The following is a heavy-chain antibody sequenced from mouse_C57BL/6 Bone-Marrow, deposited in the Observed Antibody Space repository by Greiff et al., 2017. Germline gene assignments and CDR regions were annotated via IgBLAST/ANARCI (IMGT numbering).Heavy chain of an antibody. V-gene: IGHV3-1*01. Sequence: EVKLMESGPGMVKPSQSLSLTCTVTGYSITSGYDWHWIRHFPGNKLEWMGYISYSGSTNYNPSLKSRISITHDTSKNHVFLKLNSVTTEDTATYYCARGSYDYYFDYWGQGTTLTVSS. CDR2: ISYSGST. D-gene: IGHD2-4*01. J-gene: IGHJ2*01. CDR1: GYSITSGYD. CDR3: ARGSYDYYFDY.